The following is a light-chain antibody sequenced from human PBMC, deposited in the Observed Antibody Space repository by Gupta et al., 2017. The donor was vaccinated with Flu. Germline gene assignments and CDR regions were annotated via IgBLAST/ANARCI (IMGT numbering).Light chain of an antibody. CDR1: TSVWIE. Sequence: EGATLSCCAGTSVWIELSWYQQKPGQPPSLLIYVSSTRATGIPARFSGSGSGTEFTLTIVSLQSDDFAVYFCQHYNNWPWITFGGGTNVEIK. V-gene: IGKV3-15*01. J-gene: IGKJ4*01. CDR2: VSS. CDR3: QHYNNWPWIT.